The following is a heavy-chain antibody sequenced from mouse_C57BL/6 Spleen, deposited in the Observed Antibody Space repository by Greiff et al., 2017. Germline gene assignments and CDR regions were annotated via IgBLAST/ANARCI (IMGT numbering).Heavy chain of an antibody. CDR2: LWSGGST. CDR3: ARERTIVTPYAMDY. V-gene: IGHV2-2*01. Sequence: VQLQESGPGLVQPSQSLSITCTVSGFSLTSYGVHWVRQSPGKGLEWLGVLWSGGSTDYNAAFISRLSISKDNSKSQVFFKMNSLQADDTAIYYCARERTIVTPYAMDYWGQGTSVTVSS. D-gene: IGHD2-5*01. CDR1: GFSLTSYG. J-gene: IGHJ4*01.